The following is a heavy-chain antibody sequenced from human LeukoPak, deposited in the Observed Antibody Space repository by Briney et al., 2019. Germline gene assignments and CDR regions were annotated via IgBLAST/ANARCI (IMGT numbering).Heavy chain of an antibody. CDR2: ISSSSSTI. Sequence: GGSLRLSSAASGFTFSSYSMNWVRQAPGKGLEWVSYISSSSSTIYYADSVKGRFTISRDNAKNSLYLQMNSLRAEDTAVYYCARDNPTYYDFWSGYYLDYWGQGTLVTVSS. D-gene: IGHD3-3*01. V-gene: IGHV3-48*01. CDR1: GFTFSSYS. CDR3: ARDNPTYYDFWSGYYLDY. J-gene: IGHJ4*02.